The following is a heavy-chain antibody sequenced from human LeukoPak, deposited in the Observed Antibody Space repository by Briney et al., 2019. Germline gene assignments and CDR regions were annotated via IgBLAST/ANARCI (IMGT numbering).Heavy chain of an antibody. J-gene: IGHJ4*02. Sequence: GEPLKISCKGSGYSFTSYWIGWVRQMPGKGLEWMGIIYPGDSDTRYSPSVQGQVTNSADKSISTAYLQWSSLKASHTAMYYCARRSSSVSSGYDYWGQGTLVTVSS. CDR1: GYSFTSYW. CDR3: ARRSSSVSSGYDY. D-gene: IGHD6-6*01. CDR2: IYPGDSDT. V-gene: IGHV5-51*01.